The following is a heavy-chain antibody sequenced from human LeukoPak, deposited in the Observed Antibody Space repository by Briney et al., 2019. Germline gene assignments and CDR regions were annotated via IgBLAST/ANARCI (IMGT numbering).Heavy chain of an antibody. CDR2: ISGSGGST. CDR1: GFTFSSYG. J-gene: IGHJ4*02. V-gene: IGHV3-23*01. Sequence: GGSLRLSCAASGFTFSSYGMSWVRQAPGKGLEWVSAISGSGGSTYYADSVKGRFTISRDNSKNTLYLQMNSLRAEDTAVYYCAEAVDSGSQYYFDYWGQGTLVTVSS. D-gene: IGHD1-26*01. CDR3: AEAVDSGSQYYFDY.